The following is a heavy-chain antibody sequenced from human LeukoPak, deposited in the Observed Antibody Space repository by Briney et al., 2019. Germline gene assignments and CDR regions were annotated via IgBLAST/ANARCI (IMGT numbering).Heavy chain of an antibody. CDR3: ASRGDYYYGMDV. J-gene: IGHJ6*02. CDR2: ISSSSSYI. CDR1: GFTFSSYA. V-gene: IGHV3-21*01. D-gene: IGHD3-10*01. Sequence: GGSLRLSCAASGFTFSSYAMSWVRQAPGKGLEWVSSISSSSSYIYYADSVKGRFTISRDNAKNSLYLQMNSLRAEDTAVYYCASRGDYYYGMDVWGQGTTVTVSS.